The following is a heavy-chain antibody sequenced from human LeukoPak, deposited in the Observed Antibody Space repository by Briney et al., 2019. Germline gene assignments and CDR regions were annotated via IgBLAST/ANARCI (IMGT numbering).Heavy chain of an antibody. J-gene: IGHJ5*02. V-gene: IGHV3-33*01. D-gene: IGHD6-19*01. Sequence: PGTSLRLSCAASGFTFSSFGMHWVRQAPGKGLEWVALIWFDGSNKYYAESVKGRFTISRDNSKNTLYLQMNSLRGEDTAIYFCARDRYGSGNGWFDPWGQGTLVTVSS. CDR3: ARDRYGSGNGWFDP. CDR2: IWFDGSNK. CDR1: GFTFSSFG.